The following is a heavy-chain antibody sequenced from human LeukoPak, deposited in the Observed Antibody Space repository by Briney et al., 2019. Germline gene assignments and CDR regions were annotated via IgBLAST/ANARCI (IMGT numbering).Heavy chain of an antibody. D-gene: IGHD4-17*01. CDR3: AKDTHGDYLSWLDP. CDR1: GFTFSSYA. V-gene: IGHV3-23*01. CDR2: ISGSGGST. J-gene: IGHJ5*02. Sequence: PGGSLRLSCAASGFTFSSYAMSWVRQAPGKGLEWVSAISGSGGSTYYADSVKGRFTISRDNSKNTPYLQMNSLRAEDTAVYYCAKDTHGDYLSWLDPWGQGTLVTVSS.